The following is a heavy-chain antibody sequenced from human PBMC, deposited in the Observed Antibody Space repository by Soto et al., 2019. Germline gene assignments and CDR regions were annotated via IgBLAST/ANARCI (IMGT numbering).Heavy chain of an antibody. CDR3: ARGLRNYYDRSGLHY. V-gene: IGHV3-48*03. CDR1: EFTFSNYE. Sequence: GGSLRLSCVGSEFTFSNYEMNWVRQAPGKGLEWVSYISYTGSTIYYADSVRGRFTISRDNSKNSLYLQMNSLRAEDTAVYYCARGLRNYYDRSGLHYWGQGTLVTVSS. J-gene: IGHJ4*02. CDR2: ISYTGSTI. D-gene: IGHD3-22*01.